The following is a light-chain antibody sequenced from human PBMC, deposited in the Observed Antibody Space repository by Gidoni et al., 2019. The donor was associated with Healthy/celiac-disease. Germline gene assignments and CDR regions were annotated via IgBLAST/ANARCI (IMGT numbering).Light chain of an antibody. CDR1: QSLLHSNGYNY. CDR2: LGS. J-gene: IGKJ4*01. V-gene: IGKV2-28*01. CDR3: MQALQTPPT. Sequence: DIVMTQPPLSLPVTPGEPATISCRSSQSLLHSNGYNYLDWYLQKPGQSPQLLIYLGSNRASGVPDRFSGSGSGTDFTLKISSVEAEDVGVYYCMQALQTPPTFGGGTKVEIK.